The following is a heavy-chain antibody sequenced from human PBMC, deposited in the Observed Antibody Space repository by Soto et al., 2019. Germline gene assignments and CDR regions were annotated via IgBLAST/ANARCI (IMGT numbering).Heavy chain of an antibody. D-gene: IGHD6-19*01. CDR3: ASHLVMAGTRGFDH. J-gene: IGHJ4*02. Sequence: QVQLQESGPGLVKPSGTLSLTCAVSSGSVFSSNWWSWVRLPPGQGLEWIGETRNSGGANYNPSLKRRVTITVDRARNHIFLELSPVTAADTAVYYCASHLVMAGTRGFDHWGLGTLVTVSS. CDR1: SGSVFSSNW. V-gene: IGHV4-4*02. CDR2: TRNSGGA.